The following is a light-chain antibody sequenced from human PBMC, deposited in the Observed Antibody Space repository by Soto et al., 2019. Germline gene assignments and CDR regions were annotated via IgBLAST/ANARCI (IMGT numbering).Light chain of an antibody. CDR3: CSYAGRSTYV. Sequence: QSALTQPASVSGSPGQSITISCTGTSSDVGSYNLVSWYQQHPGKAPKLMIYEGSKRPSGVSNRFSGSKSGNTASLTISGLQAEDEADYYCCSYAGRSTYVFGTGTRSPS. CDR2: EGS. J-gene: IGLJ1*01. CDR1: SSDVGSYNL. V-gene: IGLV2-23*01.